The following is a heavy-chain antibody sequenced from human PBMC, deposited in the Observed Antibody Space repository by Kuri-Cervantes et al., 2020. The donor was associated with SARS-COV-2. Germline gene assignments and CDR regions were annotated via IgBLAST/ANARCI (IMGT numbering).Heavy chain of an antibody. D-gene: IGHD3-3*01. CDR2: IYSGGST. V-gene: IGHV3-53*05. Sequence: GGSLRLSCTVSGGSISSSSYYWGWIRQPPGKGLEWVSVIYSGGSTYYADSVKGRFTISRDNSKNTLYLQMNSLRAEDTAVYYCARDLLWSGYFSGSSNYYMDVWGKGTTVTVSS. CDR3: ARDLLWSGYFSGSSNYYMDV. J-gene: IGHJ6*03. CDR1: GGSISSSSYY.